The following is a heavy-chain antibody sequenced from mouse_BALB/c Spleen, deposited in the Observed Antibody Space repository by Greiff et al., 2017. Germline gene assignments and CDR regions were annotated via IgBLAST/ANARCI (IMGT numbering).Heavy chain of an antibody. CDR2: IDPENGDT. Sequence: VQLQQSGAELVRSGASVKLSCTASGFNIKDYYMHWVKQRPEQGLEWIGWIDPENGDTVYAPKFQGKATMTADTSSNTAYLQLSSLTSEDTAVYYCKRGGAVDYWGQGTTLTVSS. V-gene: IGHV14-4*02. CDR3: KRGGAVDY. D-gene: IGHD3-3*01. J-gene: IGHJ2*01. CDR1: GFNIKDYY.